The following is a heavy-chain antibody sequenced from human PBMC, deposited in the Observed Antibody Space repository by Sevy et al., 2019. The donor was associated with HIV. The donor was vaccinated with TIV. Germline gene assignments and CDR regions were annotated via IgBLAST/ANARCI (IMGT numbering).Heavy chain of an antibody. CDR2: ISAHNGNT. CDR1: GYTFTSYG. D-gene: IGHD2-2*01. CDR3: AGELGYCSSTSCYGGYYYYMDV. V-gene: IGHV1-18*04. J-gene: IGHJ6*03. Sequence: ASVKVSCKASGYTFTSYGISWVRQAPGQGLEWMGWISAHNGNTNYAQKLQGRVTMTTDTSTSTAYMELRSLRSDDTAVYYCAGELGYCSSTSCYGGYYYYMDVWGKGTTVTVSS.